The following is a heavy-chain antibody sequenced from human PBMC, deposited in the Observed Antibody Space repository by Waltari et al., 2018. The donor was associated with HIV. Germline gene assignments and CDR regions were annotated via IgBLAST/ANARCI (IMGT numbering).Heavy chain of an antibody. D-gene: IGHD3-3*01. J-gene: IGHJ5*02. CDR2: IYYTGRT. CDR1: GGSFISYH. V-gene: IGHV4-59*01. CDR3: ARGLFGVGSNWFDP. Sequence: QVQLQESGPGLVKPSETLSLTCSVSGGSFISYHWTWIRQPPGKGLEWIGYIYYTGRTNCNPSLKSRFTRSVDTSKNQFSLRLRSVTAADTAVYYCARGLFGVGSNWFDPWGQGILVTVSS.